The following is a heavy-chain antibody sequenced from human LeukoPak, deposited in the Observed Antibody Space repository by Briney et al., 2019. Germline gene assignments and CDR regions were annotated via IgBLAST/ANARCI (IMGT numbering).Heavy chain of an antibody. J-gene: IGHJ4*02. CDR2: ISYSGTT. V-gene: IGHV4-39*07. D-gene: IGHD3-10*01. CDR3: ARGLSVGRGVDKLYYFGY. CDR1: GGSISSSNYF. Sequence: NPSETLSLTCTVSGGSISSSNYFWGWVRQPPGKGLEWIGTISYSGTTHDNPSLKSRVIISVDTSKKQFSLRLSSVTAADTAAYYCARGLSVGRGVDKLYYFGYWGQGPLVTVSS.